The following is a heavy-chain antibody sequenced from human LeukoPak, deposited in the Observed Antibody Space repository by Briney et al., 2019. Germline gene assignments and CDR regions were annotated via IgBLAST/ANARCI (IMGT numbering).Heavy chain of an antibody. V-gene: IGHV1-69*05. CDR1: GGTFSSYA. Sequence: ASVKVSCKASGGTFSSYAISWVRQAPGQGLEWMGEIIPIFGTANYAQKFQGRVTITTDESTSTAYMELSSLRSEDTAVYYCARDAGDSSGSAYLDWGKGTTVTVSS. D-gene: IGHD3-22*01. CDR3: ARDAGDSSGSAYLD. CDR2: IIPIFGTA. J-gene: IGHJ6*04.